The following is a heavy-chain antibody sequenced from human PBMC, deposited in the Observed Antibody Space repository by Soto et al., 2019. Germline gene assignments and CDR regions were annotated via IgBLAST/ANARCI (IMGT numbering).Heavy chain of an antibody. V-gene: IGHV3-7*03. CDR2: IKQDGSEK. Sequence: GGSLRLSCAASGFTFSSYWMSWVRQASGKGLEWVANIKQDGSEKYYVDSVKGRFTISRDNAKNSLYLQMNSLRAEDTAVYYCARDESIFGVVAYFDYWGQGTLVTVSS. J-gene: IGHJ4*02. CDR3: ARDESIFGVVAYFDY. CDR1: GFTFSSYW. D-gene: IGHD3-3*01.